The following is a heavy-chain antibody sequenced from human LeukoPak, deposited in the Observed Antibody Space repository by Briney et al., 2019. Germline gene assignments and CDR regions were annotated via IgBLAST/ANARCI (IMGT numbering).Heavy chain of an antibody. D-gene: IGHD2-2*01. CDR2: IYSGGTT. J-gene: IGHJ5*02. V-gene: IGHV3-53*01. CDR1: GFTVSSNY. CDR3: AKGGYCSSSSCYYGWFEP. Sequence: GGSLRLSCAASGFTVSSNYMSWVRQAPGKGLEWVSVIYSGGTTYYADSVKGRFTISRDNSKNTFYLQMNSLRAEDTAAYYCAKGGYCSSSSCYYGWFEPWGQGTLVTVSS.